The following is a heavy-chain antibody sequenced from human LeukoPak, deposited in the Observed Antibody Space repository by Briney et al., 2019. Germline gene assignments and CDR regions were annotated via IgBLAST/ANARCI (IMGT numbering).Heavy chain of an antibody. Sequence: GGSLKIPCKGPEFDFDDYWIGWVRQVPGRGLEWMGIVYPAGSYIHYSPSFQGRVSISVDRSVSTAYLQWTSLKASDSGIYFCARRKYFDTYLDPWGQGTLVTVSS. V-gene: IGHV5-51*01. CDR3: ARRKYFDTYLDP. CDR2: VYPAGSYI. D-gene: IGHD3-9*01. J-gene: IGHJ5*02. CDR1: EFDFDDYW.